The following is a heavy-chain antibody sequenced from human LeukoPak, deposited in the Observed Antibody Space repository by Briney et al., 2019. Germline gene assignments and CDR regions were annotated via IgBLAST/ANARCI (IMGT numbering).Heavy chain of an antibody. CDR1: GYTFSDYY. V-gene: IGHV1-2*02. Sequence: ASVKVSCKASGYTFSDYYMNWVRQAPGQGLEWMGWIYPYTGDTHYAENFQGRVTMTRDTSLTTAYMELTRLRSDDTAFYFCARAARYHDCLSPSDYWGQGTLVTVSS. CDR2: IYPYTGDT. D-gene: IGHD3-9*01. J-gene: IGHJ4*02. CDR3: ARAARYHDCLSPSDY.